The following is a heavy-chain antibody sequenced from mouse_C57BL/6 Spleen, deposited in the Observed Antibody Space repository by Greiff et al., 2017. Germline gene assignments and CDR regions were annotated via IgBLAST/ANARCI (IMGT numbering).Heavy chain of an antibody. CDR3: ARDGGLLWYFDV. Sequence: EVKLVESGPGLVKPSQSLSLTCSVTGYSITSGYYWNWIRQFPGNKLEWMGYISYDGSNNYNPSLKNRISITRATSKNQFFLKLNSVTTEDTATYYCARDGGLLWYFDVWGTGTTVTVSS. D-gene: IGHD2-3*01. J-gene: IGHJ1*03. CDR1: GYSITSGYY. CDR2: ISYDGSN. V-gene: IGHV3-6*01.